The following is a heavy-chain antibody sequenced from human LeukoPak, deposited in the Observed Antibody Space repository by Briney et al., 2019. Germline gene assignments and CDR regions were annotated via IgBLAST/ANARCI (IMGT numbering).Heavy chain of an antibody. D-gene: IGHD3-22*01. CDR2: LNREGSST. Sequence: GGSLRLSCEASGFTFRSYSMNWVRQAPGGGLVWVSRLNREGSSTSYADSVKGRFTISRDNAKNTLYLQINSLRAEDTAVYYCARGYSSDSSSLDYWGQGTLVTISS. V-gene: IGHV3-74*01. J-gene: IGHJ4*02. CDR3: ARGYSSDSSSLDY. CDR1: GFTFRSYS.